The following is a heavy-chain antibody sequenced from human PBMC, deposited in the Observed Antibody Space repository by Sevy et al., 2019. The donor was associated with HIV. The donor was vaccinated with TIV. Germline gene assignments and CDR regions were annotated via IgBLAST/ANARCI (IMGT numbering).Heavy chain of an antibody. J-gene: IGHJ1*01. CDR2: ISYDGSNR. D-gene: IGHD1-1*01. CDR3: ALERLYSNVAEYFQN. CDR1: GFTFTYYS. V-gene: IGHV3-30-3*01. Sequence: GGSLRLSCAASGFTFTYYSMHWIRQAPGKGLEWVATISYDGSNRHYADSVQGRFTISRDNSKNSLFLQMNSLRAEDTAVYYCALERLYSNVAEYFQNWGQSTLVTVSS.